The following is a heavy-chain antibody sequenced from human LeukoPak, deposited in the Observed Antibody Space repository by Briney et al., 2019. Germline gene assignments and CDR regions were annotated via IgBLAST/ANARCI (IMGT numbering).Heavy chain of an antibody. CDR2: IYTSGST. V-gene: IGHV4-61*02. D-gene: IGHD5-12*01. J-gene: IGHJ4*02. CDR1: GGSISSGSYY. CDR3: ARDPPNYFNSGYDSDVGS. Sequence: PSETLSLTCTVSGGSISSGSYYWSWIRQPAGKGLEWIGRIYTSGSTNYNPSLKSRVTMSVDTSKNQFSLKLSSVTAADTAVYYCARDPPNYFNSGYDSDVGSWGQGTLVTVSS.